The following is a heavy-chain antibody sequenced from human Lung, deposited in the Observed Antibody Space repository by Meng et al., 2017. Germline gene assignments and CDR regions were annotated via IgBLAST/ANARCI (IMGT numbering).Heavy chain of an antibody. CDR2: IYHSGTT. CDR1: VSSVRHIQW. V-gene: IGHV4-4*02. CDR3: ARGGDYPPKTGNDAFDI. D-gene: IGHD3-10*01. Sequence: VPLGDSGAGCVTPSGTSSRASVVAVSSVRHIQWWSWVRQPPGKGLQWIGDIYHSGTTHYNPSLKSRVNMSVDKSKNQFSLRLSSVTASDTAVYYCARGGDYPPKTGNDAFDIWGPGTMVTVSS. J-gene: IGHJ3*02.